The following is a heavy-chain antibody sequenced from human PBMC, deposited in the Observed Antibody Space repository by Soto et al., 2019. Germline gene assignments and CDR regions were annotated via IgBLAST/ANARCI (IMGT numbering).Heavy chain of an antibody. CDR2: ISAYNGNT. Sequence: ASVKVSCKASGYTFTSYGISWVRQAPGQGLEWMGWISAYNGNTNYAQKLQGRVTMTTDTSTSTAYMELRSLRSDDTAVYYCARMWCSSNSFYILSGYYYYGMDVWGQGTTVTVSS. D-gene: IGHD2-2*02. CDR1: GYTFTSYG. CDR3: ARMWCSSNSFYILSGYYYYGMDV. V-gene: IGHV1-18*04. J-gene: IGHJ6*02.